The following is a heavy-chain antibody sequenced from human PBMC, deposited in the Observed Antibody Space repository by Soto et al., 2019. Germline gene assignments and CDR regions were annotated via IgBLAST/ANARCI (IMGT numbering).Heavy chain of an antibody. J-gene: IGHJ5*02. CDR2: IHYRGST. Sequence: QVQLQESGPGLVEPSQTLSLTCTVSGGSISGEGYYWSWIRQYSGRGLEGIGYIHYRGSTYYNPSLKSRVIISVDTSKTQFFLNLSSVTAADTAVYYCARAWTATAGWANWFDRWGQGTLVTVSS. CDR3: ARAWTATAGWANWFDR. CDR1: GGSISGEGYY. D-gene: IGHD6-13*01. V-gene: IGHV4-31*03.